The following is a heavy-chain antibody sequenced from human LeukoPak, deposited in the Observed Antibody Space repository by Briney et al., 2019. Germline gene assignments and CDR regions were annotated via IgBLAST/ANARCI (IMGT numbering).Heavy chain of an antibody. J-gene: IGHJ3*02. CDR1: GFTFSSYG. Sequence: GGSLRLSCAASGFTFSSYGMHWVRQAPGEGLEWLTFIQNDGGDKYYADSVKGRFTISRDNSKNTLFLQMNSLRSEDTAVYFCAKEGSGYAFDIWGQGTMVTVSS. V-gene: IGHV3-30*02. CDR3: AKEGSGYAFDI. CDR2: IQNDGGDK. D-gene: IGHD3-3*01.